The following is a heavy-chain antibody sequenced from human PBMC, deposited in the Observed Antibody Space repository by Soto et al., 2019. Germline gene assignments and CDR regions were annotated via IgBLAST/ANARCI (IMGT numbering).Heavy chain of an antibody. D-gene: IGHD5-12*01. J-gene: IGHJ4*02. CDR2: ISAYNGNT. V-gene: IGHV1-18*01. CDR3: ARDRAGNIVATIYDY. Sequence: ASVKVSCKASDYTFTSYGISWVRQAPGQRLEWMGWISAYNGNTNYAQKLQGRVTMTTDTSTSTAYMELRSLRSDDTAVYYCARDRAGNIVATIYDYWGQGTLVTVSS. CDR1: DYTFTSYG.